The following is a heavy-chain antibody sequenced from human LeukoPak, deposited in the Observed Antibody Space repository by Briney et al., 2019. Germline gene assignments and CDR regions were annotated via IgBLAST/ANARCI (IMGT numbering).Heavy chain of an antibody. CDR3: ATSYDMGWLIGY. D-gene: IGHD3/OR15-3a*01. CDR1: GFTFGDTW. V-gene: IGHV3-7*03. CDR2: IKQDGSAK. Sequence: PGGSLRLSCAASGFTFGDTWMNWARQVPGQGLEWVANIKQDGSAKFYVASVKGRFTISRDNGKSSLYLQMNSLRAEDTALYYCATSYDMGWLIGYWGQGTLVTVSS. J-gene: IGHJ4*02.